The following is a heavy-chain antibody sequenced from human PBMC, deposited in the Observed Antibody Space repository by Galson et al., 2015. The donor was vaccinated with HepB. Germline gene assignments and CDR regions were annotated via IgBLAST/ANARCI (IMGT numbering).Heavy chain of an antibody. CDR1: GFTFSAYW. V-gene: IGHV3-7*03. D-gene: IGHD6-25*01. CDR2: IKQDGSEK. Sequence: SLRLSCAVSGFTFSAYWMTWVRQAPGKGLEWVANIKQDGSEKYYVDSVKGRFVILRDNAKESLYLQMNNLRADDTAVYYCAKAAASYWYFDLRGRGTLVTVSS. J-gene: IGHJ2*01. CDR3: AKAAASYWYFDL.